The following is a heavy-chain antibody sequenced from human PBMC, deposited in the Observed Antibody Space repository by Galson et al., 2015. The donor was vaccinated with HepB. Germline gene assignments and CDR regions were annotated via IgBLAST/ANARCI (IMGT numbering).Heavy chain of an antibody. CDR3: ARDPTTGSDYYYYGMNV. V-gene: IGHV1-69*04. D-gene: IGHD6-25*01. J-gene: IGHJ6*02. CDR2: IIPILDIS. Sequence: SVKVSCKASGGTFSGYAISWVRQAPGQGLEWMGRIIPILDISNYAQKFQGRVTITADKSTSTAYMELSSLRSEDKAVYYCARDPTTGSDYYYYGMNVWGQGTTVTVSS. CDR1: GGTFSGYA.